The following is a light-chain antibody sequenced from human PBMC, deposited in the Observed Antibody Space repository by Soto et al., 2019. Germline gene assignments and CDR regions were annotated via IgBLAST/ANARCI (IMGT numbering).Light chain of an antibody. Sequence: QSVLTQPASVSGSPGQSITISCTGTSSDVGSYNYVSWYQQHPGKAPKLMIYEVRNRPSGVSDRFSGSKSGKTASLTIFGLQAEDEADYYCSSYTTSTTQVFGGGTSSPS. CDR2: EVR. V-gene: IGLV2-14*01. CDR3: SSYTTSTTQV. J-gene: IGLJ2*01. CDR1: SSDVGSYNY.